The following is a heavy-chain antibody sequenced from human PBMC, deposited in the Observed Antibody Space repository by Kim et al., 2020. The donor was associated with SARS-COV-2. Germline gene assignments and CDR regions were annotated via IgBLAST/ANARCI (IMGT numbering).Heavy chain of an antibody. J-gene: IGHJ4*02. V-gene: IGHV4-4*09. CDR3: AGIAVAGTHNFDY. D-gene: IGHD6-19*01. Sequence: YNPTLKSRVTISVDTAKNQFSLKLSSVTAADTAVYYCAGIAVAGTHNFDYWGQGTLVTVSS.